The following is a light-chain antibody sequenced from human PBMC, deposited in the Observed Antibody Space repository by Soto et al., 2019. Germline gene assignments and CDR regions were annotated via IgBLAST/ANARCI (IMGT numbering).Light chain of an antibody. CDR2: GAS. CDR1: QSVSSSY. CDR3: QQYGSSPRT. J-gene: IGKJ1*01. Sequence: EIVLTQSPGTLSLSPGERATLSCRASQSVSSSYLAGYQQKPGQAPRLLIHGASSRATGIPDRFSGSGSGTDFTLTISRLEPEDFAVYYCQQYGSSPRTFGQGTKVEIK. V-gene: IGKV3-20*01.